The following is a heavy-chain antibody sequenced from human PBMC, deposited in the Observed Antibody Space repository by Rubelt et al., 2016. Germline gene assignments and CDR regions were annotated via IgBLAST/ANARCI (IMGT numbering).Heavy chain of an antibody. D-gene: IGHD5-24*01. CDR2: ISDYNGNP. V-gene: IGHV1-18*01. J-gene: IGHJ3*02. Sequence: QVQLVQSGAEVKKPGASVKVSCKASGYTFTSYGISWVRQAPGQGLEWMGWISDYNGNPNYAQKLQGRVTMTTDTSTSTAYMGRRSLRSDDTAVYYCARRDGYNWDDAFDIWGQGTMVTVSS. CDR3: ARRDGYNWDDAFDI. CDR1: GYTFTSYG.